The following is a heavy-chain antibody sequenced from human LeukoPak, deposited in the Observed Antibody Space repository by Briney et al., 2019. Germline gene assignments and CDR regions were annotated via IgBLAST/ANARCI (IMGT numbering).Heavy chain of an antibody. Sequence: ASVKVSCKVSGYTLTELSIHWVRQAPGKGLEWMGGFDPEDGETIYAQKFQGRVTMTGDTSTDTAYMELSSLRSEDTAVYYCATDQSIAVAGTELRYWGQGTLVTVSS. V-gene: IGHV1-24*01. J-gene: IGHJ4*02. CDR3: ATDQSIAVAGTELRY. CDR2: FDPEDGET. CDR1: GYTLTELS. D-gene: IGHD6-19*01.